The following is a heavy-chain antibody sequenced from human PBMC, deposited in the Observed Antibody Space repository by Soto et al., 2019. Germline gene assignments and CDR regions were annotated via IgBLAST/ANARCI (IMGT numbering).Heavy chain of an antibody. J-gene: IGHJ4*02. CDR3: ARLSVGSSEQDY. CDR2: ISSSSSYI. V-gene: IGHV3-21*01. D-gene: IGHD6-13*01. CDR1: GFTFSSYS. Sequence: GGSLRLSCAASGFTFSSYSMNWVRQAPGKGLEWVSSISSSSSYIYYADSVKGRFTISRDNAKNSLYLQMNSLRAEDTAVYYCARLSVGSSEQDYWGQGTLVTVSS.